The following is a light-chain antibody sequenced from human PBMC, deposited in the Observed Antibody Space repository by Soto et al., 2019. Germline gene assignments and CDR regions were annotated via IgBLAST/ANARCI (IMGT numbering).Light chain of an antibody. CDR2: RAV. V-gene: IGKV3-20*01. J-gene: IGKJ1*01. Sequence: EIVLTQSPCALSLSPGERATLSCRASESVRSNYLAWYQQKPGQAPSLLMYRAVIRATGIPDRFSGSGSGTDFTLTISRLEPEDFALYYCQQYGSSWTFGQRTKVDIK. CDR1: ESVRSNY. CDR3: QQYGSSWT.